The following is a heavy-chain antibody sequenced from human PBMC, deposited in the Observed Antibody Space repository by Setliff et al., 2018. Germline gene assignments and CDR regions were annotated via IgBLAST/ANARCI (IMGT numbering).Heavy chain of an antibody. J-gene: IGHJ4*02. CDR1: GGSISSDTYY. CDR3: ARVRNTQNGFFDY. V-gene: IGHV4-39*01. CDR2: IYYSGST. Sequence: SETLSLTCTVSGGSISSDTYYWGWIRQPPGKGLEWIGSIYYSGSTYKNPSLKSRLTISVDMSRNQFSLKLSSVTAADTAVYYCARVRNTQNGFFDYWSQGTLVTVSS. D-gene: IGHD1-1*01.